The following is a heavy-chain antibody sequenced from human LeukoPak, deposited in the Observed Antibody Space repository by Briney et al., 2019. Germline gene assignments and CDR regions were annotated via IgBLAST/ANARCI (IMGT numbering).Heavy chain of an antibody. V-gene: IGHV4-59*08. Sequence: PSETLSLTCTVSGGSINSYYWSWIRQPPGKGLEWIGYIYYSGSTNYNPSLKSRVTISVDTSKNQFSLKLSSVTAADTAVYYCARHFGRYCSGGSCSSNWFDPWGQGTLVTVSS. D-gene: IGHD2-15*01. CDR3: ARHFGRYCSGGSCSSNWFDP. CDR1: GGSINSYY. CDR2: IYYSGST. J-gene: IGHJ5*02.